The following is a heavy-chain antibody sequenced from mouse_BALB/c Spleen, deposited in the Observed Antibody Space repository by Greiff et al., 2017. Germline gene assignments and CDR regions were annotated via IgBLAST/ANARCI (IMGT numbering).Heavy chain of an antibody. CDR3: ARSLRLYAMDY. Sequence: EVQLQESGPGLVKPSQSLSLTCTVTGYSITSDYAWNWIRQFPGNKLEWMGYISYSGSTSYNPSLKSRISITRDTSKNQFFLQLNSVTTEDTATYYCARSLRLYAMDYWGQGTSVTVSS. CDR1: GYSITSDYA. CDR2: ISYSGST. V-gene: IGHV3-2*02. J-gene: IGHJ4*01.